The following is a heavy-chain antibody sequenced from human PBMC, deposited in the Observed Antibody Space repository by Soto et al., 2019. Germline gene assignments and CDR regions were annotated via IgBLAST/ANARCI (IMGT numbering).Heavy chain of an antibody. CDR2: ISAYNGNT. Sequence: GASVKVSCKASGYTFTSYGISWVRQAPGQGLEWMGWISAYNGNTNYAQKLQGRVTMTTDTSTSTAYMELRSMRSDDTAVYYCARDVHYYGSGIGFGPWGQGTLVTVSS. CDR1: GYTFTSYG. D-gene: IGHD3-10*01. V-gene: IGHV1-18*04. CDR3: ARDVHYYGSGIGFGP. J-gene: IGHJ5*02.